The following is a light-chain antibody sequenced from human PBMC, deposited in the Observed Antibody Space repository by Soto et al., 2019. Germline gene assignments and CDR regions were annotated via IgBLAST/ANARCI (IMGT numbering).Light chain of an antibody. CDR3: QQYDSSSIT. Sequence: EIVLTQSPVTLSLSPGERATLSCRASQSVTSSYLAWYQQKPGQAPRLLIFGASNRATGIPDRFSGSGSGTDFTLTISRLEPEDFAVYYCQQYDSSSITFGQGTRLEIK. CDR1: QSVTSSY. J-gene: IGKJ5*01. CDR2: GAS. V-gene: IGKV3-20*01.